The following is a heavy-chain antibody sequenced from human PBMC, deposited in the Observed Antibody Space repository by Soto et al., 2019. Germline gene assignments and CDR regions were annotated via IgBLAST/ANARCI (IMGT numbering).Heavy chain of an antibody. V-gene: IGHV1-2*04. CDR3: ATGLEWAFDI. CDR1: GYSFTGYY. D-gene: IGHD3-3*01. J-gene: IGHJ3*02. Sequence: ASVKVSCKASGYSFTGYYMHWVRQAPGQGLEWMGWINPNSGGTNYAQKFQGWVTMTRDTSISTAYMEVSRLRSDDTAGYYCATGLEWAFDIWGQGTMVTVSS. CDR2: INPNSGGT.